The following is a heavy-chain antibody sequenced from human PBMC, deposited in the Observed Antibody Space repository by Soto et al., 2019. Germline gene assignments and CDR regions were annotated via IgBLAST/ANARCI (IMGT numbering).Heavy chain of an antibody. D-gene: IGHD3-3*01. CDR2: ISGGGGST. CDR3: AKLKGGLGRFYGMDA. J-gene: IGHJ6*02. CDR1: GFSFRNYA. V-gene: IGHV3-23*04. Sequence: DEQLVESGGGSLQPGGSLRLSCAASGFSFRNYAMTWVRQSPGKGLEWVSLISGGGGSTNYADSVKGRFSISRDNSQNMLYLQMNGLRGEDTALYYGAKLKGGLGRFYGMDAWGQGTMVIVSS.